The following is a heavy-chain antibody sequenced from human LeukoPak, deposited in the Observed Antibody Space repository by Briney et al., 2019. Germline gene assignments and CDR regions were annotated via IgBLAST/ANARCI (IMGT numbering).Heavy chain of an antibody. CDR2: ISSSGSTI. CDR1: GFTFSDYY. Sequence: GSLRLSCAASGFTFSDYYMSWIRQAPGKGLEWVSYISSSGSTIYYADSVKGRFTISRDNAKNSLYLQMNSLRAEDTAVYYCAKDFRYSDWLFDCWGQGTLVTVSS. CDR3: AKDFRYSDWLFDC. V-gene: IGHV3-11*04. J-gene: IGHJ4*02. D-gene: IGHD3-9*01.